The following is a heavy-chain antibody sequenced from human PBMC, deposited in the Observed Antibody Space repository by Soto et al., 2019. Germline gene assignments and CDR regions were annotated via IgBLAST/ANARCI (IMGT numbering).Heavy chain of an antibody. V-gene: IGHV3-74*01. CDR3: ARDTYYYDSSGYYVFDY. CDR2: SNSDGSST. D-gene: IGHD3-22*01. Sequence: GGSLRLSCAASGFTFSRYWRHWVRQAPGKGLVWVSRSNSDGSSTSYADSVKGRFTISRDNAKNTLYLQMNSLRAEDTAVYYCARDTYYYDSSGYYVFDYWGQATLVTVSS. CDR1: GFTFSRYW. J-gene: IGHJ4*02.